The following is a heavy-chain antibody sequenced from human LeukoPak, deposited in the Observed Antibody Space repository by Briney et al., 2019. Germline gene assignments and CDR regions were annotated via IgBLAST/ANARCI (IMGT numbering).Heavy chain of an antibody. Sequence: SVKVSCKASGGTFSSYAISWVRQAPGQGLEWMGGIIPIFGTANYAQKFQGRVTTTADKSTSTAYMELSSLRSEDTAVYYCARAIRGSKIASRYYFYYMDVWGKGTTVTVSS. CDR2: IIPIFGTA. J-gene: IGHJ6*03. CDR3: ARAIRGSKIASRYYFYYMDV. V-gene: IGHV1-69*06. D-gene: IGHD3-10*01. CDR1: GGTFSSYA.